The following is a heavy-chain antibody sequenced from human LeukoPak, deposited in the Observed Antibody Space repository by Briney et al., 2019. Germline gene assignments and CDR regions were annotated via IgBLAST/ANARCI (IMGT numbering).Heavy chain of an antibody. J-gene: IGHJ6*02. CDR2: INPNSGGT. Sequence: ASVKVSCKASGYTFTGYYMHWVRQVPGQGLEWMGWINPNSGGTNYAQKFQGRATMTRDTSISTAYMELSRLRSDDTAVYYCASPAGILYDSSGYYFEHYYYGMDVWGQGTTVTVSS. CDR1: GYTFTGYY. D-gene: IGHD3-22*01. CDR3: ASPAGILYDSSGYYFEHYYYGMDV. V-gene: IGHV1-2*02.